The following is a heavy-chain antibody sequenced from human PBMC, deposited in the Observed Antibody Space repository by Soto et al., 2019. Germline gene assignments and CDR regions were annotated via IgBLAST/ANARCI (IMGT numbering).Heavy chain of an antibody. Sequence: GGSLRLSCAASGFTFSNYNMNWVRQAPGKGLEWVSTFSGSGGSTYYADSVKGRFTISRDDSKNTLYLQMNSLRAEDTAVYYCAKRPFTSSGSFDYWGQGTLVTVSS. CDR3: AKRPFTSSGSFDY. CDR2: FSGSGGST. V-gene: IGHV3-23*01. D-gene: IGHD6-19*01. CDR1: GFTFSNYN. J-gene: IGHJ4*02.